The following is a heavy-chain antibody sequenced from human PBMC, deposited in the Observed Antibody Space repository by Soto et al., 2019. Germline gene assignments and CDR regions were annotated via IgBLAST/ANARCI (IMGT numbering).Heavy chain of an antibody. D-gene: IGHD1-7*01. Sequence: WETLSLTCTVSGGSITDYSWSWIRQSAGKGLEWLGRLSIHGTSHYHPSLRSRVTMSIESSKNQFSLNLRSVTAADTAVYYWARESGDNWTYEVDWGQGTLVTVSS. J-gene: IGHJ4*02. V-gene: IGHV4-4*07. CDR3: ARESGDNWTYEVD. CDR1: GGSITDYS. CDR2: LSIHGTS.